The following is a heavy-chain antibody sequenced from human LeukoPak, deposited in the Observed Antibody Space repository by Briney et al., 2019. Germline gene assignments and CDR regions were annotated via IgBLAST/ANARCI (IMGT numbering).Heavy chain of an antibody. D-gene: IGHD6-13*01. J-gene: IGHJ5*02. CDR1: GFTFSDYY. CDR2: ISSSGSTI. V-gene: IGHV3-11*01. CDR3: ARIIAVGGTDWFDP. Sequence: GGSLRLSCAASGFTFSDYYMTWIRQAPGKGLEWVSYISSSGSTIYYADSVKGRFTISRDNAKNSLYLQMNSLRAEDTAVYYCARIIAVGGTDWFDPWGQGTPVTVSS.